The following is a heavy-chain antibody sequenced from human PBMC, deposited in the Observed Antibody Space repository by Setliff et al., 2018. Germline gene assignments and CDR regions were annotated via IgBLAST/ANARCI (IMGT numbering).Heavy chain of an antibody. D-gene: IGHD6-13*01. CDR3: ARDPLAASGTIYYGLDV. V-gene: IGHV4-59*01. CDR1: GASITTCY. CDR2: IDNRGTT. J-gene: IGHJ6*02. Sequence: SETLSLTCSVSGASITTCYWHWIRQPPGKGLEWIGFIDNRGTTNYNPALKSRVTISTDASKNHFALTLTSMTAADTAVYYCARDPLAASGTIYYGLDVWGQGTTVTVSS.